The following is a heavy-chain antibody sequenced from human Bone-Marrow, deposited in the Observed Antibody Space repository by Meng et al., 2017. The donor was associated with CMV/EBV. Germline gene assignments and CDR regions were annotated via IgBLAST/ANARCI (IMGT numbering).Heavy chain of an antibody. CDR1: GGSFSDYY. J-gene: IGHJ4*02. CDR2: INHSGST. CDR3: ANLRLGY. V-gene: IGHV4-34*01. D-gene: IGHD3-16*01. Sequence: SETLSLTCAVYGGSFSDYYWAWIRQPPEKGLEWIGEINHSGSTNHNPSLKIRVTISVDTSKRQFSLRLRSVTAADTAVYFCANLRLGYWGQGTLVTVSS.